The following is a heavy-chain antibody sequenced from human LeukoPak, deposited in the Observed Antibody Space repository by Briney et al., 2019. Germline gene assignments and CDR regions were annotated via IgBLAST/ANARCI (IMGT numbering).Heavy chain of an antibody. J-gene: IGHJ4*02. V-gene: IGHV3-74*01. Sequence: PGWALRLSCAASGFTFSSYWMHWVRQAPRTGLVWVSRINSDGSSTSYADSVKGRFTISRDNAKNTLYLQMNSLRAEDTAVYYCASEKYYYDSSGYYGDYWGQGTLVTVSS. CDR2: INSDGSST. D-gene: IGHD3-22*01. CDR1: GFTFSSYW. CDR3: ASEKYYYDSSGYYGDY.